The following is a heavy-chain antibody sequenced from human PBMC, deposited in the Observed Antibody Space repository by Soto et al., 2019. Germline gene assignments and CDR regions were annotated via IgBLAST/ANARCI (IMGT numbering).Heavy chain of an antibody. CDR2: ILVDGRT. J-gene: IGHJ3*02. Sequence: AGGSLRLSCAASGFICSSYDMSWVRQAPGKGLEWVSTILVDGRTFCVDSVKGRFTISRDNSKNTVYLQMNSLTAGDTALYYCAKATATGGGAFDICGQGTMVTVSS. D-gene: IGHD2-8*02. CDR3: AKATATGGGAFDI. CDR1: GFICSSYD. V-gene: IGHV3-23*01.